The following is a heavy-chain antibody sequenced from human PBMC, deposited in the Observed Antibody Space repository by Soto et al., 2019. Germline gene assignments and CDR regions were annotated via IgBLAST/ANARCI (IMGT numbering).Heavy chain of an antibody. CDR2: INPNSGGT. CDR1: GYTFTGYY. J-gene: IGHJ5*02. Sequence: WASVKVSCKASGYTFTGYYMHWVRQAPGQGLEWMGWINPNSGGTNYAQKFQGWVTMTRDTSISTAYMELSRLRSDDTAVYYCARAQLPNWFDPWGQGTLVTVSS. V-gene: IGHV1-2*04. D-gene: IGHD2-2*01. CDR3: ARAQLPNWFDP.